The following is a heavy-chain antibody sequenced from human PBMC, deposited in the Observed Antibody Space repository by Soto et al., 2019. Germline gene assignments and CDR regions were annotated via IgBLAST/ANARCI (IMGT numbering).Heavy chain of an antibody. D-gene: IGHD5-12*01. CDR3: ADSGSYTDV. CDR1: GFTFSSYW. V-gene: IGHV3-7*01. CDR2: IKEDGSEK. Sequence: EVQLVESGGGLVQPGGSLRLSCAASGFTFSSYWMTWVRQAPGKGLEWVANIKEDGSEKYYVESVNGRFTISRDNAKNSVYLQMNSLRAEDTAVYYCADSGSYTDVWGKGTTVTVSS. J-gene: IGHJ6*03.